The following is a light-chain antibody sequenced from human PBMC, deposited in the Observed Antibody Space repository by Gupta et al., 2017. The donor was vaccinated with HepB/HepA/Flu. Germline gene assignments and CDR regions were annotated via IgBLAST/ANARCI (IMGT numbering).Light chain of an antibody. Sequence: IVITQSPATLSVSPGERATLSCRASQSVGTNLAWYQQKPGQAPRFLIYAASTRTIGIPARFSGSGSGTEFTLTISNLQSEDLAVYYCQQYNNWPRSFGQGTKLEIK. CDR1: QSVGTN. V-gene: IGKV3-15*01. J-gene: IGKJ2*04. CDR2: AAS. CDR3: QQYNNWPRS.